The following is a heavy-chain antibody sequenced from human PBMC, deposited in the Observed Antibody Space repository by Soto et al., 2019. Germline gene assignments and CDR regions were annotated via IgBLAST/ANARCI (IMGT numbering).Heavy chain of an antibody. CDR1: GGSISSYY. CDR2: IYYSGST. J-gene: IGHJ4*02. Sequence: SETLSLTCTVSGGSISSYYWSWIRQPPGKGLEWIGYIYYSGSTNYNPSLKSRVTISVDTSKNQFSLKLSSVTAADTAVYYCAREVAGTTFDYWGQGTLVTVSS. CDR3: AREVAGTTFDY. V-gene: IGHV4-59*01. D-gene: IGHD1-7*01.